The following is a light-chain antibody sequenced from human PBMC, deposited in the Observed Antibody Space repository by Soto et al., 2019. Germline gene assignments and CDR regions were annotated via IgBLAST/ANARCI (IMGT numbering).Light chain of an antibody. Sequence: QSVLTQPASVSVSPGQSITISCTGTSTDIGGFDSVSWYQQHPGKAPKLMIYDVTDRPSGVSNRFSGSKSGDTASLTISGLQAEDEADYYCSSYTTSSTLVFGGGTKLTVL. CDR1: STDIGGFDS. CDR2: DVT. J-gene: IGLJ2*01. V-gene: IGLV2-14*01. CDR3: SSYTTSSTLV.